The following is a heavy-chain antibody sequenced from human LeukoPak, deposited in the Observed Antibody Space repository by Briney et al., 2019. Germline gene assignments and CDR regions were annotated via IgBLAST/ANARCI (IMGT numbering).Heavy chain of an antibody. J-gene: IGHJ3*02. D-gene: IGHD4-17*01. V-gene: IGHV3-30-3*01. CDR2: ISYDGSNK. CDR3: ARDKEIGLYDYGDYKGLTDTSSAFDI. CDR1: GFTFSSYA. Sequence: GGSLRLSCAASGFTFSSYAMHWVRQAPVKGLEWVAVISYDGSNKYYADSVKGRFTISRDNSKNTLYLQMNSLRAEDTAVYYCARDKEIGLYDYGDYKGLTDTSSAFDIWGQGTMVTVPS.